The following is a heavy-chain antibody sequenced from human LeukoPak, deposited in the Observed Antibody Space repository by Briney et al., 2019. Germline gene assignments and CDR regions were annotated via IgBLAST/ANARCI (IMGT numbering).Heavy chain of an antibody. V-gene: IGHV4-34*01. D-gene: IGHD3-22*01. Sequence: SETLSLTCAVYGGSFSGYYWSWIRQPPGKGLGWIGEINHSGSTNYNPSLKSRVTISVDTSKNQFSLKLSSVTAADTAVYYCARARRITYYYDSSGYYPNDYWGQGTLVTVSS. CDR3: ARARRITYYYDSSGYYPNDY. J-gene: IGHJ4*02. CDR2: INHSGST. CDR1: GGSFSGYY.